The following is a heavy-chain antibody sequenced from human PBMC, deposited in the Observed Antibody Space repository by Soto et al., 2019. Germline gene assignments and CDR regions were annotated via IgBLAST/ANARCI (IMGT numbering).Heavy chain of an antibody. CDR2: IIPIFGTA. CDR3: PRAGTIVGATLLPGHFDY. V-gene: IGHV1-69*01. J-gene: IGHJ4*02. Sequence: QVQLVQSGAEVKKPGSSVKVSCKASGGTFSSYAISWVRQAPGQVLEWMGGIIPIFGTANYAQKLQGRVTITAHESTSTDYMELSRLRSEDMGVYYCPRAGTIVGATLLPGHFDYWGQGNLVTVSS. CDR1: GGTFSSYA. D-gene: IGHD1-26*01.